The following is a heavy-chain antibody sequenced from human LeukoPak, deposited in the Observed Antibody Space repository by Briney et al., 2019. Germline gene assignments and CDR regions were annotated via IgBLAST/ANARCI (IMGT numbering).Heavy chain of an antibody. J-gene: IGHJ4*02. Sequence: LTRGSLRLSCAASGFTFSSYGMHWVRQAPGKGLEWMAVISYDGSNKYYADSVKGRFTISRDNSKNTLYLQMNSLRAEDTAVYYCAKETTGFSPFDYWGQGTLVTVSS. CDR2: ISYDGSNK. CDR1: GFTFSSYG. V-gene: IGHV3-30*18. CDR3: AKETTGFSPFDY. D-gene: IGHD1-1*01.